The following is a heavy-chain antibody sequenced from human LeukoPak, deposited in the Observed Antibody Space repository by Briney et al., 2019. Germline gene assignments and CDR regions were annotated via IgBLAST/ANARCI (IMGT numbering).Heavy chain of an antibody. J-gene: IGHJ6*03. CDR3: AKAIGGTTDSYMDV. Sequence: GSLSLSCAASGFPFSSYGMHWVRQAPGKGLEWVAVIWYDGSNKYYADSVKGRFTISRDNSKNTLYLQMNSLRAEDTAVYYCAKAIGGTTDSYMDVWGKGTTVTVSS. D-gene: IGHD1-7*01. V-gene: IGHV3-33*06. CDR1: GFPFSSYG. CDR2: IWYDGSNK.